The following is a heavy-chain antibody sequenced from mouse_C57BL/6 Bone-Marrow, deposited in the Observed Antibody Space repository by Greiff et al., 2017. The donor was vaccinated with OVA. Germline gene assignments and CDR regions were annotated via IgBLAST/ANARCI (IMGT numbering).Heavy chain of an antibody. V-gene: IGHV1-53*01. CDR1: GYTFTSYW. D-gene: IGHD2-5*01. Sequence: QVQLQQSGTELVKPGASVKLSCKASGYTFTSYWMHWVKQRPGQGLEWIGNINPSNGGTNYNEKFKSKATLTVDKSSSTAYMQLSSLTSEDSVVYCCARDDYSNYYFDYWGQGTTLTVSS. CDR2: INPSNGGT. CDR3: ARDDYSNYYFDY. J-gene: IGHJ2*01.